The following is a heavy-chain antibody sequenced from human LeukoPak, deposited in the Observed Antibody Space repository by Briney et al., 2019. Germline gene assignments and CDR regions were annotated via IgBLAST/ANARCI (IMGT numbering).Heavy chain of an antibody. CDR3: ARGGESYYGSGSHDY. J-gene: IGHJ4*02. CDR1: GFTFSSYA. CDR2: ISYDGSNK. Sequence: GGSLRLSCAASGFTFSSYAMHWVRQAPGKGLEWVAVISYDGSNKYYADSVKGRFTTSRDNSKNTLYLQMNSLRAEDTAVYYCARGGESYYGSGSHDYWGQGTLVTVSS. D-gene: IGHD3-10*01. V-gene: IGHV3-30*04.